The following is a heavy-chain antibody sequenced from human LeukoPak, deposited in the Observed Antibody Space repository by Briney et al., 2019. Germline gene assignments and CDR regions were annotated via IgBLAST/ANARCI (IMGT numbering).Heavy chain of an antibody. J-gene: IGHJ4*02. D-gene: IGHD6-13*01. CDR2: IIPIFGTA. V-gene: IGHV1-69*13. Sequence: SVKVSCKASGGTFSSYAISWVRQAPGQGPEWMGGIIPIFGTANYAQKFQGRVTITADESTSTAYMELSSLRSEDTAVYYCARDIALVWLAAAVDGGFDYWGQGTLVTVSS. CDR1: GGTFSSYA. CDR3: ARDIALVWLAAAVDGGFDY.